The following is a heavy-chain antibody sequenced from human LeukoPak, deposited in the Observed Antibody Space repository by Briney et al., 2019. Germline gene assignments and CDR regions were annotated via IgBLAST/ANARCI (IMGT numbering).Heavy chain of an antibody. V-gene: IGHV4-30-4*01. Sequence: SETLSLTCTVSGGSISSGDYYWSWIRQPPGKGLEWIVYIYYSGNSHYNSSLKSRVTIEVDTSKNQFSLKLSSVTAADTAVYYCARDAAQNWFDPWGQGSLVTVSS. CDR3: ARDAAQNWFDP. CDR2: IYYSGNS. J-gene: IGHJ5*02. CDR1: GGSISSGDYY.